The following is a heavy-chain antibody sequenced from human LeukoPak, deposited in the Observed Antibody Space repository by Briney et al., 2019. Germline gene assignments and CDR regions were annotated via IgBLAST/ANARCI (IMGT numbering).Heavy chain of an antibody. CDR2: IKQDGSEK. V-gene: IGHV3-7*03. Sequence: GGSLRLSCAASGFIFSSYWMSWVRQAPGKGLEWVANIKQDGSEKYYVDSVKGRFTISRDNAKNSLYLQMNSLRAEDTAVYYCARDGSSFLGELSLGYFDYWGQGILVTVYS. CDR1: GFIFSSYW. D-gene: IGHD3-16*02. J-gene: IGHJ4*02. CDR3: ARDGSSFLGELSLGYFDY.